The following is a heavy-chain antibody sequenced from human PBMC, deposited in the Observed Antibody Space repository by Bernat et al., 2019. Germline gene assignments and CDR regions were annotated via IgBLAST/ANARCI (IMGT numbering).Heavy chain of an antibody. D-gene: IGHD4-11*01. CDR1: GGSISNNPYY. CDR3: ARMFGYSNPRHGMDV. V-gene: IGHV4-39*02. J-gene: IGHJ6*02. CDR2: INQHGNT. Sequence: QLQLQESGPGLVNPSETLSLTCSVSGGSISNNPYYWVWIRQPPGKGLEWIGNINQHGNTYYNPSLKSRVTISVDTSENTLSLRVTSVTVADTAVYYCARMFGYSNPRHGMDVWGQGTAVTVSS.